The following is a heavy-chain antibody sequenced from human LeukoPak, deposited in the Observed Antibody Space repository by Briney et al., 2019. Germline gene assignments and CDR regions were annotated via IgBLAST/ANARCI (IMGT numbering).Heavy chain of an antibody. V-gene: IGHV3-30*03. J-gene: IGHJ4*02. CDR3: ARARIWELLRAYFDY. CDR2: ISYDGSNK. D-gene: IGHD1-26*01. CDR1: GFTFSSYG. Sequence: GRSLRLSCAASGFTFSSYGMHWVRQAPGKGLEWVAVISYDGSNKYYADSVKGRFTISRDNSKNTLYLQMNSLRAEDTAVYYCARARIWELLRAYFDYWGQGTLVTVSS.